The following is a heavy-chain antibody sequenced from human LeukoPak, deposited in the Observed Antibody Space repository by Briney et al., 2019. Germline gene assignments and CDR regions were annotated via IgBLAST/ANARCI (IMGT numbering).Heavy chain of an antibody. Sequence: ASVKVSCKASGYTFTSYGISWVRQAPGQGLEWMGWISAYNGNTNYAQKLQGRVTMTTDTSTTTVYMELRGLRSDDTAVYYCARAEKPNWGNYYYYCMDVWGKGTTVTVSS. CDR1: GYTFTSYG. J-gene: IGHJ6*03. CDR2: ISAYNGNT. CDR3: ARAEKPNWGNYYYYCMDV. D-gene: IGHD7-27*01. V-gene: IGHV1-18*01.